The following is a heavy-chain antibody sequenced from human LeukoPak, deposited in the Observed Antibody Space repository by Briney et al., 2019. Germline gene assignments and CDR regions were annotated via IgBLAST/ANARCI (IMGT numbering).Heavy chain of an antibody. J-gene: IGHJ4*02. CDR2: IYYSGST. Sequence: SETLSLTCTVSGGSISSGGYYWSWIRQHPGKGLEWIGYIYYSGSTYYNPSLKSRVTISVDTSKNQFSLKLSSVTAADTAVYFCATADWESFYFDSWGQGVLVAVSS. D-gene: IGHD1-26*01. V-gene: IGHV4-31*03. CDR1: GGSISSGGYY. CDR3: ATADWESFYFDS.